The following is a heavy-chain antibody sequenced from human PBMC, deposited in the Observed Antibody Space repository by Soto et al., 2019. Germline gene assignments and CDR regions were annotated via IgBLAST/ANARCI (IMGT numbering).Heavy chain of an antibody. CDR2: IIPIFGAA. CDR1: GGTFSTYA. Sequence: VQLVQCGAEVKKPGTSVKVSCKASGGTFSTYAINWVRQAPGQGLEWMGGIIPIFGAANYAQKFQGRVTITADESTSTAYMELGSLRSEDTAVYYCARVTMVRGVHNWFDPWGQGTLVTVSS. CDR3: ARVTMVRGVHNWFDP. J-gene: IGHJ5*02. D-gene: IGHD3-10*01. V-gene: IGHV1-69*01.